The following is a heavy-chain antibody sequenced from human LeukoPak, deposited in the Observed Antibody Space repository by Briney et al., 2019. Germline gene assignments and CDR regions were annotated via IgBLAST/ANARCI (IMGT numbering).Heavy chain of an antibody. J-gene: IGHJ5*02. V-gene: IGHV1-3*01. D-gene: IGHD3-22*01. CDR1: GYIFTSYA. Sequence: ASVKVSCKASGYIFTSYAMHWVRQAPGQRLEWMGWINAGNGNTKYSQKFQGRVTITRDTSASTAYMELSSLRSEDTAVYYCARAPSPDYYDSSGSLRKPLCWFDPWGQGTLVTVSS. CDR2: INAGNGNT. CDR3: ARAPSPDYYDSSGSLRKPLCWFDP.